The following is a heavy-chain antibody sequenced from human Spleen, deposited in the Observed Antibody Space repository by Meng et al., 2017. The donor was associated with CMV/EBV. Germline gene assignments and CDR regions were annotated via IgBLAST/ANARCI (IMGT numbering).Heavy chain of an antibody. V-gene: IGHV3-21*04. J-gene: IGHJ4*02. CDR2: ISSSSSYI. D-gene: IGHD1-26*01. CDR1: GCTFSSYS. Sequence: GGSLRLSCAASGCTFSSYSMNWVRQAPGKGLEWVSSISSSSSYIYYADSMKGRFTISRDNAKNSLYLQMNSRRAEDTAVYYCARSRKYSGTLFDYWGQGTLVTVSS. CDR3: ARSRKYSGTLFDY.